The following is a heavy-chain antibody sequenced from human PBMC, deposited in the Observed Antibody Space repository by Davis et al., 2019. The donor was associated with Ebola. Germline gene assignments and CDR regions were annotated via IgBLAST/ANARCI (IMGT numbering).Heavy chain of an antibody. J-gene: IGHJ6*02. D-gene: IGHD3-3*01. Sequence: GGSLRLSCKGSGYSFTSYWIGWVRQMPGKGLEWMGIIYPGDSDTRYSPSFQGQVTISADKSISTAYLQWSSLKASDTAMYYCARMGLRFLEWSYYYYGMDVWGQGTTVTVSS. CDR2: IYPGDSDT. V-gene: IGHV5-51*01. CDR1: GYSFTSYW. CDR3: ARMGLRFLEWSYYYYGMDV.